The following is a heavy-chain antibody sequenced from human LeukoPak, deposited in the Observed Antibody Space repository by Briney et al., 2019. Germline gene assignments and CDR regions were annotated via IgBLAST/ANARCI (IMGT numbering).Heavy chain of an antibody. J-gene: IGHJ6*03. V-gene: IGHV3-66*02. CDR1: GFTVSNNY. CDR3: ARTIAMVRGVITVYYYYMDV. D-gene: IGHD3-10*01. CDR2: IYSGGST. Sequence: GGSLRLSCAASGFTVSNNYMSWVRQVPGKGLEWVSVIYSGGSTFYADSVKGRFTISRDNFKNTLYLQMNSLRTEDTAVYYCARTIAMVRGVITVYYYYMDVWGKGTTVTVSS.